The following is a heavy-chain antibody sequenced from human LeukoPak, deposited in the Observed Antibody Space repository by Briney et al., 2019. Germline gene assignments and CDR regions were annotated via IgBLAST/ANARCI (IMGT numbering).Heavy chain of an antibody. D-gene: IGHD4-11*01. CDR2: IRSKANSYAT. CDR3: TSPPYSNYAI. V-gene: IGHV3-73*01. Sequence: GGSLKLSCAAAGFTFSGSAMHWVRQASGKGLEWVGRIRSKANSYATAYAASVKGRFTISRDDSKNTAYLQMNSLKTEDTAVYYCTSPPYSNYAIWGQGTLVTVSS. CDR1: GFTFSGSA. J-gene: IGHJ4*02.